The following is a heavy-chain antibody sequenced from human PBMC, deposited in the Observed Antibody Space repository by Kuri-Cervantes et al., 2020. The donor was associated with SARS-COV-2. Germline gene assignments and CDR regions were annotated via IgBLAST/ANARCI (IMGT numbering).Heavy chain of an antibody. V-gene: IGHV1-2*04. CDR3: ARGGITGTTGNWYFDL. J-gene: IGHJ2*01. D-gene: IGHD1-7*01. CDR2: INPNSGGT. CDR1: GYTFTGYY. Sequence: ASVKVSCKASGYTFTGYYMHWVRQAPGQGLEWMGWINPNSGGTNYAQKFQGWATMARDTSISTAYMELSRLRSDDTAVYYCARGGITGTTGNWYFDLWGRGTLVTVSS.